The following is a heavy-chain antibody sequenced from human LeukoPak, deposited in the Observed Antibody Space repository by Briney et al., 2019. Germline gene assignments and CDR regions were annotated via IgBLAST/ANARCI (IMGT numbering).Heavy chain of an antibody. CDR3: ARGGGYSYGLN. V-gene: IGHV3-30*19. CDR2: ISYDGSNK. CDR1: GFSFSSYG. Sequence: GGSLRLSCAASGFSFSSYGMHWVRQAPGKGLEWVAVISYDGSNKYYADSVKGRFTISRDNSKNTLYLQMNSLRAEDTAVYYCARGGGYSYGLNWGQGTLVTVSS. D-gene: IGHD5-18*01. J-gene: IGHJ4*02.